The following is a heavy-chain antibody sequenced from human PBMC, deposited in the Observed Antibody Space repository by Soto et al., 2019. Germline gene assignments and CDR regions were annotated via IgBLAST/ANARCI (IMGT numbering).Heavy chain of an antibody. Sequence: SETLSLTCTVSGGPIRSYCWSWIRQPPGKGLEGIEYSYDSGNTDYNPSLKSRVTISVDTSKNQFSLKLSSVTTADTAVYYCARGGGKYYYESSGHSNHAMDVWGQGTTVTVSS. D-gene: IGHD3-22*01. CDR2: SYDSGNT. CDR3: ARGGGKYYYESSGHSNHAMDV. J-gene: IGHJ6*02. CDR1: GGPIRSYC. V-gene: IGHV4-59*01.